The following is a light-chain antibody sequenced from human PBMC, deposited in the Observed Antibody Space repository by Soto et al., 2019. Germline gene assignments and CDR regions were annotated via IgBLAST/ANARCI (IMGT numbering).Light chain of an antibody. CDR3: QQYGSSPWT. J-gene: IGKJ1*01. V-gene: IGKV3-20*01. CDR2: GAS. CDR1: QSVGTK. Sequence: IVMTQSPATLSVSPGERATLSCRASQSVGTKLAWYQQTRGQAPRLLIYGASNRAAGIPVRFSGSGSGTDFTLTISRLEPEDFAVYYCQQYGSSPWTFGQGTKVDIK.